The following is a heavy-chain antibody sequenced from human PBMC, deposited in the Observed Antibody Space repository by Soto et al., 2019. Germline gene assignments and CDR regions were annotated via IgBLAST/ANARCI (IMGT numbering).Heavy chain of an antibody. CDR1: GFTFSSYS. J-gene: IGHJ6*02. CDR2: ISSSSSTI. D-gene: IGHD2-15*01. Sequence: EVQLVESGGGLVQPGGSLRLSCAASGFTFSSYSMNWVRQAPGKGLEWVSYISSSSSTIYYADSVKGRFTISRDNAKNSLYLQMNSLRDEDTAVYYCARVQGGYCSGGSCYYYYGMDVWGQGTTVTVSS. CDR3: ARVQGGYCSGGSCYYYYGMDV. V-gene: IGHV3-48*02.